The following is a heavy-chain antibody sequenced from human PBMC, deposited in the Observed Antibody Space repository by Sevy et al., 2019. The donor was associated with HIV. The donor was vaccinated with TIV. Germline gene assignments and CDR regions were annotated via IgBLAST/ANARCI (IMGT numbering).Heavy chain of an antibody. V-gene: IGHV3-15*01. J-gene: IGHJ6*02. CDR3: ITDPEYRGYDEEVINYYYYGMDV. CDR1: GFTFSSAW. CDR2: IKSEIDGGAI. Sequence: GGSLRLSCAASGFTFSSAWMSWVRQAPGKGLEWVGRIKSEIDGGAIDYAAPVKGRFSISREDSKNTVYLQMKSLKTEDTAVYYLITDPEYRGYDEEVINYYYYGMDVWGQRTTVTVSS. D-gene: IGHD5-12*01.